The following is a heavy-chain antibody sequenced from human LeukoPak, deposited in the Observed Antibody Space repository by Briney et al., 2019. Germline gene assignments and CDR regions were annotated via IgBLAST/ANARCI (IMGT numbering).Heavy chain of an antibody. D-gene: IGHD3-22*01. V-gene: IGHV1-69*01. Sequence: GASVKVSCKASGGTFSSYAISWVRQAPGQGLEWMGGIIPIFGTANYAQKFQGRVTITADESTSTAYMELSSLRSEDTAVYYCAREFGGYYDSSGYYLYYWGQGTLVTVSS. J-gene: IGHJ4*02. CDR1: GGTFSSYA. CDR2: IIPIFGTA. CDR3: AREFGGYYDSSGYYLYY.